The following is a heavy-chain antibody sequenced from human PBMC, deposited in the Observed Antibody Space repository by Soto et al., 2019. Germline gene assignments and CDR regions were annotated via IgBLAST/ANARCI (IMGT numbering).Heavy chain of an antibody. CDR3: ARGRVAAAKYYFDY. CDR2: IYYSGST. V-gene: IGHV4-31*03. D-gene: IGHD6-25*01. CDR1: GGSISSGGYY. Sequence: QVQLQESGPGLVKPSQTLSLTCTVSGGSISSGGYYWSWIRQHPGKGLEWIGYIYYSGSTYYNPSLKSRVTISVDTSKNQFSLKLSSVTAADTAVYSCARGRVAAAKYYFDYWGQGTLVTVSS. J-gene: IGHJ4*02.